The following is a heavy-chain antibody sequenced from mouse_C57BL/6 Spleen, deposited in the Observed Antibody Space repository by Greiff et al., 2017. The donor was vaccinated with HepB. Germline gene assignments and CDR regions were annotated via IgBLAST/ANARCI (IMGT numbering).Heavy chain of an antibody. Sequence: QVQLQQPGAELVRPGSSVKLSCKASGYTFTSYWMHWVKQRPLQGLEWIGNIDPSGSETHYNQKFKDKATLTVDKSSSTAYMQLSSLTSEDSAVYYCARLGGYFDYWGQGTTLTVSS. CDR2: IDPSGSET. V-gene: IGHV1-52*01. CDR1: GYTFTSYW. D-gene: IGHD4-1*01. J-gene: IGHJ2*01. CDR3: ARLGGYFDY.